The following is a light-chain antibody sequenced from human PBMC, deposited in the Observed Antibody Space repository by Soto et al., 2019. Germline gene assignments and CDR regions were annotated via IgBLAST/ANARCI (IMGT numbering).Light chain of an antibody. V-gene: IGKV1-9*01. CDR1: QGISSY. CDR2: VAS. Sequence: DIQLTQSPSFLSASVGDRVTITCRASQGISSYLAWFQQTPGKAPKLLIYVASTLQSGVPSRFSGSGSGTEFTLTISSLQLEDFATYYCQQLNSYPITFGQGTRLEIK. CDR3: QQLNSYPIT. J-gene: IGKJ5*01.